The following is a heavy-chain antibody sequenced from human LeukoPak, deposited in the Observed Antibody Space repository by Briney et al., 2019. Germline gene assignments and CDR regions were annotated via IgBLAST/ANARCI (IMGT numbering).Heavy chain of an antibody. J-gene: IGHJ4*02. Sequence: ASVKVSCKASGYTFTNYAMNWVRQAPGQGLEWMGWIHPNTGNPTYAQGFTGRFVFSLDTSVSTTYLQISSLKAEDTAVYYCARACQRLGDLSLPDYWGQGTLVTVSS. CDR1: GYTFTNYA. CDR3: ARACQRLGDLSLPDY. V-gene: IGHV7-4-1*02. CDR2: IHPNTGNP. D-gene: IGHD3-16*02.